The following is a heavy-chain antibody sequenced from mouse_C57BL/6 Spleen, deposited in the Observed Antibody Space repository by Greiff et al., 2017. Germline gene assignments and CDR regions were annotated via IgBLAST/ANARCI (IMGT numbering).Heavy chain of an antibody. J-gene: IGHJ3*01. D-gene: IGHD2-4*01. Sequence: EVMLVESGGDLVKPGGSLKLSCAASGFTFSSYGMSWVRQTPDKRLEWVATISSGGSYTYYPDSVKGRFTISRDNAKNTLYLQMSSLKSEDTAMYYCARQGYDYDGLAYWGQGTLVTVSA. CDR2: ISSGGSYT. CDR3: ARQGYDYDGLAY. CDR1: GFTFSSYG. V-gene: IGHV5-6*02.